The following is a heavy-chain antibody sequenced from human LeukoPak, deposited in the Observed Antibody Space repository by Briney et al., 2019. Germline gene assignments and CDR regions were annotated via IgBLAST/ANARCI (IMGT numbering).Heavy chain of an antibody. CDR2: ISGSGGST. D-gene: IGHD2-2*01. Sequence: ASVKVSCKASGYTFTSYGISWVRQAPGKGLEWVSAISGSGGSTYYADSVKGRFTISRDNSKNTLYLQMNSLRAEDTAVYYCAKAFSGYALFDYWGQGTLVTVSS. J-gene: IGHJ4*02. CDR3: AKAFSGYALFDY. V-gene: IGHV3-23*01. CDR1: GYTFTSYG.